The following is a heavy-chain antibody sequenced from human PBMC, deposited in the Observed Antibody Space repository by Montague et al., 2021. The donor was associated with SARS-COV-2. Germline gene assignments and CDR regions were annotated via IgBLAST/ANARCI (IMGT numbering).Heavy chain of an antibody. CDR3: ASHCGGGRCYFGVDV. CDR1: GGSFSSY. D-gene: IGHD2-15*01. Sequence: SETLSLSCDVYGGSFSSYWSWIRQPPGRGLEWVGQISHGGGTNYXPSLKSRVTISVDTSKNQVSLKLSSVTAADTAVYYCASHCGGGRCYFGVDVWGQGTTVTVSS. J-gene: IGHJ6*02. CDR2: ISHGGGT. V-gene: IGHV4-34*01.